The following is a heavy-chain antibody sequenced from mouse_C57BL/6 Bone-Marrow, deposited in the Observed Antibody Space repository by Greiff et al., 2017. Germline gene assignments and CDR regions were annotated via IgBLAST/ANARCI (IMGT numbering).Heavy chain of an antibody. J-gene: IGHJ4*01. CDR2: IHPNSGST. D-gene: IGHD2-1*01. V-gene: IGHV1-64*01. CDR1: GYTFTSYW. CDR3: ARYGNPLAMDY. Sequence: QVQLQQPGAELVKPGASVKLSCKASGYTFTSYWMHWVKQRPGQGLEWIGMIHPNSGSTNYNEKFQSKATLTVDKSSSTAYMQLSSLTSEDSAVYDCARYGNPLAMDYWGQGTSVTVSS.